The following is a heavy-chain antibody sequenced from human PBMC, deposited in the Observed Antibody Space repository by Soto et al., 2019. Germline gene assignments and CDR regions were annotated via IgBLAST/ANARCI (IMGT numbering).Heavy chain of an antibody. CDR1: GGSISSYY. Sequence: KLRETLSLTCTVSGGSISSYYWSWIRQPPGKGLEWIGYIYYSGSTNYNPSLKSRVTISVDTSKNQFSLKLSSVTAADTAVYYCARTEYSSSWYYYYGMDVWGQGTTVTVSS. CDR2: IYYSGST. V-gene: IGHV4-59*01. CDR3: ARTEYSSSWYYYYGMDV. D-gene: IGHD6-13*01. J-gene: IGHJ6*02.